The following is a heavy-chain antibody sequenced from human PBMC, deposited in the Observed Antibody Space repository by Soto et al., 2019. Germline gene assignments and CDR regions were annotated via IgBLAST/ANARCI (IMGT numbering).Heavy chain of an antibody. D-gene: IGHD2-21*01. J-gene: IGHJ3*02. V-gene: IGHV5-51*01. CDR1: GYTFSTYW. CDR3: ARQKLWMATINNDAFDI. Sequence: DSLTISCKASGYTFSTYWIGLVGQMPGRGLEWMGLIYPGDSDTSYSPSFQGQVTISADKSTSTVYLQWSSLKASDTAMYYCARQKLWMATINNDAFDIWGQGTMVTVSS. CDR2: IYPGDSDT.